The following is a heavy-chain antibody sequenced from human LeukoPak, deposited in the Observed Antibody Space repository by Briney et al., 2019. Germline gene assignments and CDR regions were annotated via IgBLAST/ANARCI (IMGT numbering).Heavy chain of an antibody. CDR2: INHSGST. V-gene: IGHV4-34*01. CDR1: GGSFSGYY. Sequence: SETLSLTCAVYGGSFSGYYWSWIRQPPGKGLEWIGEINHSGSTNYNPSLKSRVTISVDTSKNQFSLKLSSVTAADTAVYYCAREGRITMVRGVIGYGMDVWGQGTTVTVSS. CDR3: AREGRITMVRGVIGYGMDV. J-gene: IGHJ6*02. D-gene: IGHD3-10*01.